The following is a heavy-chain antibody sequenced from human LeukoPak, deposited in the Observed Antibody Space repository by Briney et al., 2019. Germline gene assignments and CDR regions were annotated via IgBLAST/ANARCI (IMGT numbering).Heavy chain of an antibody. J-gene: IGHJ3*02. D-gene: IGHD5-18*01. CDR3: ARDQPYSYGFDAFHI. CDR1: GYSFTSYA. V-gene: IGHV7-4-1*02. Sequence: GASVKVSCKASGYSFTSYAMNWVRQAPGQGLEWMGWINTNTGNPTYAQAFTGRFVFSLDTSVSTAYLQISSLKAEDSAVYYCARDQPYSYGFDAFHIWGQGTVVTVSS. CDR2: INTNTGNP.